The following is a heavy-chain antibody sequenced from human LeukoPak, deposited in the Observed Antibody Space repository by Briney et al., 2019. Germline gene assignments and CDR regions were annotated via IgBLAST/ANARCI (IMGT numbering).Heavy chain of an antibody. J-gene: IGHJ6*03. CDR2: IYYSGST. Sequence: PSETLSLTCTVSGGSISSSSYYWSWIRQPPGKGLEWIGYIYYSGSTNYNPSLKSRVTISVDTSKNQFSLKLSSVTAADPAVYYCARGPYYYYMDVWGKGTTVTVSS. CDR3: ARGPYYYYMDV. CDR1: GGSISSSSYY. V-gene: IGHV4-61*01.